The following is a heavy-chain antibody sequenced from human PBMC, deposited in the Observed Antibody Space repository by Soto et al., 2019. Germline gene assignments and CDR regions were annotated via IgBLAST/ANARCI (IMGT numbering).Heavy chain of an antibody. CDR2: VYYTGST. CDR3: VRTARQGAVAPHWFDR. J-gene: IGHJ5*02. Sequence: PSETLSLTCTVSGASIRSTDYYWSWIRQAPGKGLEWIGYVYYTGSTYYNPSLMIRLTISVDTYKNQLSLKLTSVTAAETSVYYCVRTARQGAVAPHWFDRWGQGTQVTVSS. CDR1: GASIRSTDYY. D-gene: IGHD2-21*02. V-gene: IGHV4-30-4*01.